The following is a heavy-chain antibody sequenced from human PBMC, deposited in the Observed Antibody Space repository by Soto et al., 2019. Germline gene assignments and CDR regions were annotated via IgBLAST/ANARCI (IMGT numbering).Heavy chain of an antibody. CDR1: GFTFSSYA. V-gene: IGHV3-64*01. Sequence: EVPLVESGGGLVQPGGSLRLSCAASGFTFSSYAMHWVRQAPGKGLEYVSAISSNGGSTYYANSVKGRFTISRDNSKITLYLQMGSLRAEDMAVYYCARQWLDSYYFDYWGQGTLVTVSS. CDR2: ISSNGGST. CDR3: ARQWLDSYYFDY. J-gene: IGHJ4*02. D-gene: IGHD6-19*01.